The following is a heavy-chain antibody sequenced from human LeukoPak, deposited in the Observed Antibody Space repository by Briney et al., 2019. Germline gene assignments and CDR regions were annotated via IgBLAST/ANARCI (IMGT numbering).Heavy chain of an antibody. CDR2: TYYRSKWYN. Sequence: SQTLSLTCAISGDSVTSNSAAWNWIRQSPSRGLEWLGRTYYRSKWYNDYAVSVRGRITINPDTSKNQFSLHLNSVTPEDTAVYYCTRGNRGGYNFAGFDYWGQGTLVTVSS. CDR1: GDSVTSNSAA. J-gene: IGHJ4*02. D-gene: IGHD5-24*01. V-gene: IGHV6-1*01. CDR3: TRGNRGGYNFAGFDY.